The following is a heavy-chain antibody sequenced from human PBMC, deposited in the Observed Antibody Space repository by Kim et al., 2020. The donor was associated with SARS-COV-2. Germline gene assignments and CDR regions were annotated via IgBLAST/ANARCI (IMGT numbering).Heavy chain of an antibody. Sequence: ASVKVSCKASGYTFTGYYMHWVRQAPGQGLEWMGWINPNSGGTNYAQKFQGRVTMTRDTSISTAYMELSRLRSDDTAVYYCARDSESSKWYSSSSGGFYYYYGMDVWGQGTTVTVSS. D-gene: IGHD6-6*01. CDR3: ARDSESSKWYSSSSGGFYYYYGMDV. CDR2: INPNSGGT. J-gene: IGHJ6*02. V-gene: IGHV1-2*02. CDR1: GYTFTGYY.